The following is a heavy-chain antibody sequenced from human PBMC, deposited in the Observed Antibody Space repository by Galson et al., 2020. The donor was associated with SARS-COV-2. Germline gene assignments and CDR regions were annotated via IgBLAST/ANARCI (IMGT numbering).Heavy chain of an antibody. J-gene: IGHJ3*02. Sequence: GESLKISCAASGFTFTNFGLHWVRQAPGKGLEWVAIISYDGSYEYYADSVKGRFTISRDNSKNTLYLQMNSLRPDDTAVYYCAKPGPSDYYDYRGYDSFDIWGQGTMVTVSS. CDR2: ISYDGSYE. CDR3: AKPGPSDYYDYRGYDSFDI. CDR1: GFTFTNFG. V-gene: IGHV3-30*18. D-gene: IGHD3-22*01.